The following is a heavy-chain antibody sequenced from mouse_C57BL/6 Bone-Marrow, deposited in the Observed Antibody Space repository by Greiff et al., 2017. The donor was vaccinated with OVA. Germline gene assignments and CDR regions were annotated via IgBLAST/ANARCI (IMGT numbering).Heavy chain of an antibody. D-gene: IGHD2-2*01. CDR1: GYTFTSYW. V-gene: IGHV1-59*01. Sequence: QVQLKQPGAELVRPGTSVKLSCKASGYTFTSYWMHWVKQRPGQGLEWIGVIDPSDSYTNYNQKFKGKATLTVDTSSSTAYMQLISLTSADSSVYYCAFYYGYYFDYWGQGTTLTVSS. J-gene: IGHJ2*01. CDR2: IDPSDSYT. CDR3: AFYYGYYFDY.